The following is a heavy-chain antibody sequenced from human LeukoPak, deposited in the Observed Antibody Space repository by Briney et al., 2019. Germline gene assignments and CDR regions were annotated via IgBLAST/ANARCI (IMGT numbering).Heavy chain of an antibody. CDR1: DGSISSYY. D-gene: IGHD6-13*01. J-gene: IGHJ5*02. CDR3: ARPPGIAAAWFDP. Sequence: SETLSLTCSVSDGSISSYYWSWIRQPAGKGLEWIGHIYISGSTNYNPSLKSRVTMSVDTSKNQFSLMVTSVTAADTAVYYCARPPGIAAAWFDPWGQGTLVTVSS. CDR2: IYISGST. V-gene: IGHV4-4*07.